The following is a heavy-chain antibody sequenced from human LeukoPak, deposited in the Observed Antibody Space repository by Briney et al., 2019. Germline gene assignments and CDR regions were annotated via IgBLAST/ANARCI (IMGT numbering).Heavy chain of an antibody. J-gene: IGHJ3*02. D-gene: IGHD2-21*02. V-gene: IGHV3-66*02. CDR1: GFTLSSNY. Sequence: PGGSLRLSCAASGFTLSSNYMSWVRQAPGKGLEWVSVIYSGGSTYYADSVKGRFTISRDNSKNTLYLQMNSLRAEDTAVYYCAREARDWSFAFDIWGQGTMVTVSS. CDR2: IYSGGST. CDR3: AREARDWSFAFDI.